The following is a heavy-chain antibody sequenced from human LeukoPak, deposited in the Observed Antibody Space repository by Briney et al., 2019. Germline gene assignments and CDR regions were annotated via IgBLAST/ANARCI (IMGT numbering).Heavy chain of an antibody. D-gene: IGHD3-22*01. J-gene: IGHJ3*02. V-gene: IGHV5-51*01. CDR3: ATAGGDSSGLDAFDI. Sequence: GESLKISCKGSGYSFTSYWIGWVRQMPGKGLEWMGIIYPGDSDTRYSPSFQGQVTISADKSISTAYLQWSSLKAPDTAMYYCATAGGDSSGLDAFDIWGQGTMVTVSS. CDR1: GYSFTSYW. CDR2: IYPGDSDT.